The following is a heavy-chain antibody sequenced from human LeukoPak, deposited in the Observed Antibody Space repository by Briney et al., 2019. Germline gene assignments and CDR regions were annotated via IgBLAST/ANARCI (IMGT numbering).Heavy chain of an antibody. CDR1: GYTLTGYY. D-gene: IGHD3-10*01. V-gene: IGHV1-2*02. J-gene: IGHJ4*02. Sequence: ASVKVSCKASGYTLTGYYMHWVRQAPGQGLEWMGWINPNSGGTNYAQKFQGRVTMTRDTSISTAYMELSRLRSDDTAVYYCARDLTMVRGVLDYWGQGTLVTVSS. CDR2: INPNSGGT. CDR3: ARDLTMVRGVLDY.